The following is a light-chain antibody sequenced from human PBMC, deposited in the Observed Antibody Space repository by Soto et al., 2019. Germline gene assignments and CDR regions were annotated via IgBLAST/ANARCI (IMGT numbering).Light chain of an antibody. CDR1: QGISSY. CDR3: QQYYSYPLT. V-gene: IGKV1-8*01. CDR2: AAS. J-gene: IGKJ4*01. Sequence: AIRMTQSPSSFSASTGDRVTITCRASQGISSYLAWYQQKPGKAPKLLIYAASTLQSGVPSRFSGSGSATDFILTISCLQSDDFSTYYCQQYYSYPLTFGGGTKVEIK.